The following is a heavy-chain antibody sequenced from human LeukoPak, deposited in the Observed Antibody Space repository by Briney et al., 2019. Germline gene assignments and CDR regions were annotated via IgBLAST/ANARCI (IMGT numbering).Heavy chain of an antibody. CDR2: IAYEGTIR. J-gene: IGHJ4*02. Sequence: PGRSLRLSCAASGFLFSRSAIHWVRQAPGKGLEWVAGIAYEGTIRNYADSVRGRFIISRDNSKNTLYLQMNSLRAEDTAVYYCATYYYDSATDYWGQGTLVTVSS. CDR1: GFLFSRSA. CDR3: ATYYYDSATDY. D-gene: IGHD3-22*01. V-gene: IGHV3-30*01.